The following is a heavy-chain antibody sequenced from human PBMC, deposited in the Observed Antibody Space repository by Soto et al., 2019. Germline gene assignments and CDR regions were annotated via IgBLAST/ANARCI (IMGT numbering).Heavy chain of an antibody. V-gene: IGHV4-31*03. CDR3: ARYRISGSWSKFDY. Sequence: QVQLQESGPGLVKPSQTLSLTCTVSGVSVSSGGYYWSWIRQHPGKGLQWIGNIYYSGSTNDNPSLKSRIIISLDTSKNQFSLNLSSVTAADTAVYFCARYRISGSWSKFDYWGQGTLVTVSS. CDR1: GVSVSSGGYY. CDR2: IYYSGST. J-gene: IGHJ4*02. D-gene: IGHD6-13*01.